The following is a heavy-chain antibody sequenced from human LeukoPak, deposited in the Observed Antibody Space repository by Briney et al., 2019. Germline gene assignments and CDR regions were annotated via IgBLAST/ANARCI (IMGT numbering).Heavy chain of an antibody. V-gene: IGHV4-34*01. D-gene: IGHD3-9*01. Sequence: PSETLSLTCAAYGGSFSGYYWSWIRQPPGKGLEWIGEINHSGSTNYNPSLKSRVTISVDTSKNQFSLKLSSVTAADTAVYYCAGKPDILTGYPRLSWYGMDVWGQGTTVTVSS. CDR3: AGKPDILTGYPRLSWYGMDV. CDR1: GGSFSGYY. CDR2: INHSGST. J-gene: IGHJ6*02.